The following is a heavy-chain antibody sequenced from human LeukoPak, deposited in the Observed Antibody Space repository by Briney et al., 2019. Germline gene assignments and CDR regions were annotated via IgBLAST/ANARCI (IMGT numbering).Heavy chain of an antibody. J-gene: IGHJ4*02. CDR1: GGPISSYY. Sequence: PSETLSLTCSVSGGPISSYYWSWIRQPPGKGLEWIGYIYYSGSTNYNPSLKSRVTISVDMSKNQFSLKLSSVTAADTAVYYCARAVTYYYDSSGYPTLDYWGQGTLVTVSS. D-gene: IGHD3-22*01. CDR3: ARAVTYYYDSSGYPTLDY. CDR2: IYYSGST. V-gene: IGHV4-59*08.